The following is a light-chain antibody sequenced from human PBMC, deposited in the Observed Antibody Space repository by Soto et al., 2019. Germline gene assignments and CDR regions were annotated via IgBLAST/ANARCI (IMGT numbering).Light chain of an antibody. J-gene: IGKJ1*01. Sequence: DIQMTQSPSTLSASVGDRVTITCRASQSISSYLKWYQQKPGKAPKLLIYDASSLQSGVPSRFSGSGSGTEFTLTISSLQPDDFATYYCQHYDSYSEAFGQGTKVDIK. V-gene: IGKV1-5*01. CDR1: QSISSY. CDR2: DAS. CDR3: QHYDSYSEA.